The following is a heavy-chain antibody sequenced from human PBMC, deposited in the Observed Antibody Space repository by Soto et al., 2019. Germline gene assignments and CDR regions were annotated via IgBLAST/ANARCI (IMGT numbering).Heavy chain of an antibody. J-gene: IGHJ4*02. CDR2: IWYDGSNK. CDR1: GFTFSSYG. CDR3: ARGWLVLDF. V-gene: IGHV3-33*01. Sequence: QVQLVESGGGVVQPGRSLRLSCAASGFTFSSYGMHWVRQAPGKGLEWVAVIWYDGSNKYYADSVKGRITISRDNSKNTLYLHMNRLRAEDTAVDYCARGWLVLDFWGQGTLVTVSS. D-gene: IGHD6-19*01.